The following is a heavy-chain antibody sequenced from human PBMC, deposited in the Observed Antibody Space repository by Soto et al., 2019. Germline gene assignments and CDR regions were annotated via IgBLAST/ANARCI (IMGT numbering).Heavy chain of an antibody. CDR2: FYTSGST. CDR1: GGSISSYY. D-gene: IGHD6-13*01. Sequence: PSETLSLTCTVSGGSISSYYWSWIRQPAGKGLEWIGRFYTSGSTKYNPALKSRVTMSVDTSKNQFSLKLSSVTGADTAVYYCVRTALGINWFDPWGQGTPVTVSS. J-gene: IGHJ5*02. CDR3: VRTALGINWFDP. V-gene: IGHV4-4*07.